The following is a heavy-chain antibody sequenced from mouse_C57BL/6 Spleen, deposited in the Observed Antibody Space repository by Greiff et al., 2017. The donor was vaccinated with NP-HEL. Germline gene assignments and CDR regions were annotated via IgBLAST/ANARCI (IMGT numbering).Heavy chain of an antibody. CDR2: INPNNGGT. D-gene: IGHD1-1*01. CDR1: GYTFTDYN. Sequence: VQLKQSGPELVKPGASVKIPCKASGYTFTDYNMDWVKQSHGKSLEWIGDINPNNGGTIYNQKFKGKATLTVDKSSSTAYMELRSLTSEDTAVYYCARPYYGSSTGFAYWGQGTLVTVSA. V-gene: IGHV1-18*01. J-gene: IGHJ3*01. CDR3: ARPYYGSSTGFAY.